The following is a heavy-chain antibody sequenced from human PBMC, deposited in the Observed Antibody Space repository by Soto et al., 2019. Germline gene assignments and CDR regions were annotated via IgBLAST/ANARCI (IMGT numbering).Heavy chain of an antibody. CDR3: ATRGDYLED. CDR1: GGTLSSYA. Sequence: SVKVSCNASGGTLSSYAISWLRQAPEQVLEWIERIIPIVGTANYAQKFQGRDTITADESTSTAYMELSSLTFADAGVYYCATRGDYLEDWGQGALVSDTS. J-gene: IGHJ4*02. D-gene: IGHD4-17*01. CDR2: IIPIVGTA. V-gene: IGHV1-69*11.